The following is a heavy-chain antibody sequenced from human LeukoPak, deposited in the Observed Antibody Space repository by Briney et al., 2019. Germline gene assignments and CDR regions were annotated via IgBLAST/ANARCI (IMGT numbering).Heavy chain of an antibody. CDR1: GFPFSNAW. Sequence: GGSLRLSCAVFGSGFPFSNAWMSWVRQAPGKGLEWVGRIKSKTDGGTTDYAAPVKGRFTISRDDSKNTLYLQMNSLKTEDTAVYYCTTRPRGTHAFDIWGQGTMVTVSS. CDR2: IKSKTDGGTT. V-gene: IGHV3-15*01. J-gene: IGHJ3*02. D-gene: IGHD1-14*01. CDR3: TTRPRGTHAFDI.